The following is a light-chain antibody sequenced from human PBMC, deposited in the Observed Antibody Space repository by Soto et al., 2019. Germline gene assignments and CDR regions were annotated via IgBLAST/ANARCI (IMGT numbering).Light chain of an antibody. J-gene: IGKJ1*01. CDR1: QSVATN. V-gene: IGKV3-15*01. Sequence: EAVLTQSPATLSVSPGERATLSCRASQSVATNLAWYQQRPGQAPRLLIYGASKRAIGLPARFSGSGSGTGFTLTITSLQSEDFAVYYCQQYNNWPQTFGQGTKVDI. CDR3: QQYNNWPQT. CDR2: GAS.